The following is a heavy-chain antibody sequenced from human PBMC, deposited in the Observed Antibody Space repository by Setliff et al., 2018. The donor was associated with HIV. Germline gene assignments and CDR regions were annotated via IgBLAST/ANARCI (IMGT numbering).Heavy chain of an antibody. V-gene: IGHV4-59*11. CDR3: ARIEGYAYGSNWFDP. D-gene: IGHD3-16*01. J-gene: IGHJ5*02. CDR1: GVSISSHS. Sequence: SETLSLTCPVSGVSISSHSWTWIRQPPGKGLEWIGYFYYSGSTNYNPSLKGRFTISADTSENQLSLKLSSLTAADTAVYYCARIEGYAYGSNWFDPWGQGTQVTVSS. CDR2: FYYSGST.